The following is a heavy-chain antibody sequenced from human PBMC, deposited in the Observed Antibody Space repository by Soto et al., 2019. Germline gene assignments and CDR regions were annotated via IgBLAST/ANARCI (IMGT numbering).Heavy chain of an antibody. Sequence: QVQLVESGGGVVQPGRSLRLSCAASGFTFSSYGMHWVRQAPGKGLEWVAVISYDGSNKYYADSVKGRFTISRDNSKNTLYLHMNSLRAEDTAVYYCAKVRRVTGFDYWGQGTLVTVSS. V-gene: IGHV3-30*18. CDR2: ISYDGSNK. J-gene: IGHJ4*02. CDR3: AKVRRVTGFDY. D-gene: IGHD2-21*02. CDR1: GFTFSSYG.